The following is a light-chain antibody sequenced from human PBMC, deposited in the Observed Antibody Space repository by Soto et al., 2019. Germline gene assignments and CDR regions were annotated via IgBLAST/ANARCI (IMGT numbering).Light chain of an antibody. CDR1: QSVSSN. V-gene: IGKV3-15*01. CDR2: GAS. CDR3: QQYNNWPRGLT. J-gene: IGKJ4*01. Sequence: EIVLTQSPGTLSLSPGERATLSCRVSQSVSSNLAWYQQKPGQAPRLLIYGASTRATGIPARFSGSGSGTEFTLTIRSLQSEDFAVYYCQQYNNWPRGLTFGGGTKVEIK.